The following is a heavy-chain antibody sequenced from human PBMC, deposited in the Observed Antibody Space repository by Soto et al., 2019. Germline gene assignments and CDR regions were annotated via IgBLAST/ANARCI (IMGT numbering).Heavy chain of an antibody. CDR2: IYWDDDK. CDR1: GFSLSTSGVG. D-gene: IGHD2-15*01. J-gene: IGHJ4*02. Sequence: SGPTLVTPTQTLTLTCTFSGFSLSTSGVGVGRTHQPPGKALEWLALIYWDDDKRYSPSLKSRLTITKDTSKNQVVLTMTNMDPVDTATYYCAHRPSYCSGGSCYSGFDYWGQGTLVTVSS. V-gene: IGHV2-5*02. CDR3: AHRPSYCSGGSCYSGFDY.